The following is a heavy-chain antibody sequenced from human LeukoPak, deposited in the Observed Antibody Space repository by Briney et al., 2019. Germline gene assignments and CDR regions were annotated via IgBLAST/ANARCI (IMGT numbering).Heavy chain of an antibody. CDR3: ARASMVNLDY. V-gene: IGHV3-30*04. J-gene: IGHJ4*02. CDR1: GFTFSSYA. D-gene: IGHD5-18*01. CDR2: ISYDGSKK. Sequence: GGSLRLSCAASGFTFSSYAMHWVRQAPGKGLEWVAVISYDGSKKYYADSVKGRFTISRDNSKNTLYLQMNSLRAEDTAVYYCARASMVNLDYWGQGTLVTVSS.